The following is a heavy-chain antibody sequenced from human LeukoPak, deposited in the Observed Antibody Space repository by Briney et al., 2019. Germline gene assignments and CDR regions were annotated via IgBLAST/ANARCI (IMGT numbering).Heavy chain of an antibody. CDR2: INHSGST. V-gene: IGHV4-34*01. J-gene: IGHJ4*02. Sequence: SETLSLTCAAYGGSFSGYYWRWIRQPPGKGLEWIGEINHSGSTNYNPSLKSRVTISVDTSKNQFSLKLSSVTAADTAVYYCARGTGWLQPQIDYWGQGTLVTVSS. CDR1: GGSFSGYY. D-gene: IGHD5-24*01. CDR3: ARGTGWLQPQIDY.